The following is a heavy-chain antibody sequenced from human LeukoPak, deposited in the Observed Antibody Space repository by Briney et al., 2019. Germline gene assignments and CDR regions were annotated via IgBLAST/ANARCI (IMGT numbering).Heavy chain of an antibody. J-gene: IGHJ4*02. CDR2: ISWNSGSI. Sequence: GRSLRLSCAASGFTFDDYAMHWVRQAPGKGLEWVSGISWNSGSIGYADSVKGRFTISRDNAKNSLYLQMNSLRAEDMALYYCAKRSDAYNFWDLWGQGTLVTVSS. V-gene: IGHV3-9*03. CDR3: AKRSDAYNFWDL. CDR1: GFTFDDYA. D-gene: IGHD5-24*01.